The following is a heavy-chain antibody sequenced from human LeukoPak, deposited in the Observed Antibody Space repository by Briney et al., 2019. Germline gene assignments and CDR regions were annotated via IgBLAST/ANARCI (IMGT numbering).Heavy chain of an antibody. Sequence: SVKVSCKASGGTFSSYAISWVRQAPGQGLEWMGGIIPIFGTANYAQKFQRRVTITTDESTSTAYMELCSLRSEDTAVYYCARARGGEATAFDYWGQGTLVTVSS. D-gene: IGHD5-12*01. V-gene: IGHV1-69*05. CDR3: ARARGGEATAFDY. J-gene: IGHJ4*02. CDR2: IIPIFGTA. CDR1: GGTFSSYA.